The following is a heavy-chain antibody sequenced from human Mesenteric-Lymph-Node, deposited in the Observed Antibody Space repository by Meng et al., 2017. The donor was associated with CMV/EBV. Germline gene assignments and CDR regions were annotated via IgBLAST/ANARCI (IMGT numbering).Heavy chain of an antibody. D-gene: IGHD2-2*01. V-gene: IGHV4-61*01. CDR3: ARVLVYCSSTNCFNWFDP. CDR2: IYYSGSP. CDR1: SVSSDTYY. Sequence: SVSSDTYYWSWIRQPPGKGLECIGYIYYSGSPNYTPSLKSRVTISVDTSKNQFSLKLSSVTAADTAVYYCARVLVYCSSTNCFNWFDPWGQGTLVTVSS. J-gene: IGHJ5*02.